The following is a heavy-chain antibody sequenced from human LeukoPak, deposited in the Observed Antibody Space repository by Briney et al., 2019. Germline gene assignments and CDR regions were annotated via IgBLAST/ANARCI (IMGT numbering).Heavy chain of an antibody. CDR2: IIPIFGTA. V-gene: IGHV1-69*13. Sequence: ASVKVSCKASGGTFSNYTISWVRQAPGQGLEWMGGIIPIFGTANYAQKFQGRVTITADESTSTAYMELSSLRSEDTAVYYCAREAVTIFGLVRTQTTKRPHRFDPWGQGTLVTVSS. J-gene: IGHJ5*02. CDR3: AREAVTIFGLVRTQTTKRPHRFDP. CDR1: GGTFSNYT. D-gene: IGHD3-3*01.